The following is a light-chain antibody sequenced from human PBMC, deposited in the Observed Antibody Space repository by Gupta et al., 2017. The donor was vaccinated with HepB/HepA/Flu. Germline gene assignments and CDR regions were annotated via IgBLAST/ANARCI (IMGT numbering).Light chain of an antibody. J-gene: IGLJ3*02. V-gene: IGLV2-14*01. Sequence: QSALTQPASVSGAPGQSIPISCTGTSSDVGGYKYVSWYQQHPGKAPKLMIYDVSNRPPGVSNRFSGSKSGNTASLTISGLQAEDEADYYCSSYTSSSTLNWVFGGGTKLTVL. CDR2: DVS. CDR1: SSDVGGYKY. CDR3: SSYTSSSTLNWV.